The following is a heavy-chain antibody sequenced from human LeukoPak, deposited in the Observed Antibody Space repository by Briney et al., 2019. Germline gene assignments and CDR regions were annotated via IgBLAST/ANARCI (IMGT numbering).Heavy chain of an antibody. D-gene: IGHD2-2*01. CDR3: ARDTLVGPSTSHGLDY. J-gene: IGHJ4*02. CDR2: ISYDGSNK. CDR1: GFTFSSYA. Sequence: GGSLRLSCAASGFTFSSYAMHWVRQAPGKGLERVAVISYDGSNKYYADSVKGRFTISRDNSKNTLYLQMNSLRAEDTAVYYCARDTLVGPSTSHGLDYWGQGTLVTVSS. V-gene: IGHV3-30-3*01.